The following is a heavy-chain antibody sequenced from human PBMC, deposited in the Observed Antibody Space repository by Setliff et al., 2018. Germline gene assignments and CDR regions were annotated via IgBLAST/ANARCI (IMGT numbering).Heavy chain of an antibody. J-gene: IGHJ4*02. CDR1: GFTFRSYW. CDR2: IKKDGSIK. CDR3: SRDLQGSGDYVVDY. V-gene: IGHV3-7*01. Sequence: GESLKISCAASGFTFRSYWMSWVRQAPGKGLEWVANIKKDGSIKYYLDSVRGRFTISGDNAENSLTLQMNSLRVEDTAVYYCSRDLQGSGDYVVDYWGQGTLVTVSS. D-gene: IGHD4-17*01.